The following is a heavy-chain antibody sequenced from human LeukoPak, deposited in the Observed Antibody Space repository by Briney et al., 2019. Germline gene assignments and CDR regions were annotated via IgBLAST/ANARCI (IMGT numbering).Heavy chain of an antibody. CDR3: AKDFSGWQHKYFDN. Sequence: GGSLRLSCTASGFSFSSYGMSWVRQAPGKGLEWVSAISGSAGSTYYADSVKGRFTISGDNSQNTLYLQMNSLRVEDTAVYFCAKDFSGWQHKYFDNWGQGTLVTVSS. CDR1: GFSFSSYG. D-gene: IGHD6-19*01. J-gene: IGHJ4*02. CDR2: ISGSAGST. V-gene: IGHV3-23*01.